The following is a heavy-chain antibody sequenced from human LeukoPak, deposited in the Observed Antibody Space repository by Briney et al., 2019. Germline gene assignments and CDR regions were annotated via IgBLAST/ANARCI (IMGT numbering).Heavy chain of an antibody. V-gene: IGHV3-33*06. CDR3: AKDHNAKGIAAAGVFDY. D-gene: IGHD6-13*01. Sequence: GGSLRLSCAASGFTFSSYGMHWVRQAPGKGLEWVAVIWYDGSNKYYADSVKGRFTISRDNSKNTLYLQMNSLRAEDTAVYYCAKDHNAKGIAAAGVFDYWGQGTLVTVSS. J-gene: IGHJ4*02. CDR2: IWYDGSNK. CDR1: GFTFSSYG.